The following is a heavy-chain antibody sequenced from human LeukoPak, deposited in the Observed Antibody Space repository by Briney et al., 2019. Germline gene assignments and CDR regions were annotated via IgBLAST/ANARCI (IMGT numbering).Heavy chain of an antibody. D-gene: IGHD1-26*01. CDR1: GFTFSRNW. Sequence: GGALRLSCAASGFTFSRNWMIWVRQAPGKGLEWVANIKQDGSEKYYVDSLKGRFTISRDNAKKSMFLQMNRLRGEDTAVYYCARVGSGKFLGAFDTWGQGKMVTVSS. CDR2: IKQDGSEK. CDR3: ARVGSGKFLGAFDT. V-gene: IGHV3-7*03. J-gene: IGHJ3*02.